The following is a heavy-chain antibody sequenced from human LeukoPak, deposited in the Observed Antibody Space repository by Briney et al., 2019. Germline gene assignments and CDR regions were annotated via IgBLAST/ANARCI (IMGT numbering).Heavy chain of an antibody. D-gene: IGHD3-16*01. CDR1: GGSFSGYY. Sequence: WETLSLTCAVYGGSFSGYYWSWIRQPPGKGLEWIGEINHSGSTNYNPSLKSRVTISVDTSKNQFSLKLSSVTAADTAVYYCARDRPIGGFDPWGQGTLITVSS. CDR3: ARDRPIGGFDP. CDR2: INHSGST. V-gene: IGHV4-34*01. J-gene: IGHJ5*02.